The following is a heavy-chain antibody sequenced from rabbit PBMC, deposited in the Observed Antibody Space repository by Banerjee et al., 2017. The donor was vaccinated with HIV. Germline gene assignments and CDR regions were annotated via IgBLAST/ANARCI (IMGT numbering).Heavy chain of an antibody. CDR1: GFSFSDKA. CDR2: IVNGNGNT. D-gene: IGHD4-1*01. V-gene: IGHV1S47*01. CDR3: AREGGIVVAGAFDL. Sequence: QEQLLESGGGLVKPEGSLKLSCTASGFSFSDKAVMCWVRQAPGKGPEWIACIVNGNGNTYYASWVNGRFTISRSTSLATVTLQVTSLTVADTATYFCAREGGIVVAGAFDLWGPGTLVTVS. J-gene: IGHJ4*01.